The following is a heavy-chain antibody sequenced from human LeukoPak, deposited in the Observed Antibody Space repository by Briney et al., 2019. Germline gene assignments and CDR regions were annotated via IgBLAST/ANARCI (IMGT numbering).Heavy chain of an antibody. CDR2: MNPNSGNT. D-gene: IGHD3-10*01. V-gene: IGHV1-8*01. CDR3: ARPPARPLKYSSGY. Sequence: ASAKVSCKASGYTFTSYDINWVRQATGQGLEWMGWMNPNSGNTGYAQKFQGRVTMTRNTSISTAYMELSSLRSEDTAVYYCARPPARPLKYSSGYWGQGTLVTVSS. CDR1: GYTFTSYD. J-gene: IGHJ4*02.